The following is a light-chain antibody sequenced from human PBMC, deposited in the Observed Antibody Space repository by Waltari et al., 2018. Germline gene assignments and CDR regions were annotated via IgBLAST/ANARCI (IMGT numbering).Light chain of an antibody. CDR1: SSYVGHYNY. Sequence: QSALTQPPSASGSPGQSVTLPCPGTSSYVGHYNYFSWYQQRPGSAPTLIVYEVRKRPSGVPDRFSGSKSGNTAYLTVSGLQGEDEAEYFCSAYAGSNNLLFGGGTKLTVL. V-gene: IGLV2-8*01. CDR2: EVR. J-gene: IGLJ3*02. CDR3: SAYAGSNNLL.